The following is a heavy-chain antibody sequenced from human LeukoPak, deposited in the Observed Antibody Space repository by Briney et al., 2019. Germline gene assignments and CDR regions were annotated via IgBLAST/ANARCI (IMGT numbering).Heavy chain of an antibody. CDR3: AAGRIAPGYYGMDV. D-gene: IGHD2-21*01. CDR2: IVVGSGNT. CDR1: GFTFTSSA. J-gene: IGHJ6*02. V-gene: IGHV1-58*02. Sequence: GASAKVSCKASGFTFTSSAMQWVRQARGQRLEWIGWIVVGSGNTNYAQKFQERVTITRDMSTSTAYMELSSLRSEDTAVYYCAAGRIAPGYYGMDVWGQGTTVTVSS.